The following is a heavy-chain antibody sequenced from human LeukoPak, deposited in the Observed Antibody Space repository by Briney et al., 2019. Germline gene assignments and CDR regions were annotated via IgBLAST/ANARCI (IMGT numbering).Heavy chain of an antibody. CDR1: GYTFTSNY. CDR2: INPSGGST. D-gene: IGHD4-23*01. Sequence: ASVKVSCKASGYTFTSNYIHWVRQAPGQGLEWMGIINPSGGSTSYAQKFQGRVTMTRDTSTSTVYMELSSLRSEDTAVYYCARGRGDDYGGNWNAFDIWGQGTMVTVSS. CDR3: ARGRGDDYGGNWNAFDI. V-gene: IGHV1-46*01. J-gene: IGHJ3*02.